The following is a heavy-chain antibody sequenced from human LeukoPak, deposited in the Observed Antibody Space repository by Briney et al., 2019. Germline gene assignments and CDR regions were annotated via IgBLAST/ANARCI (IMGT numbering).Heavy chain of an antibody. CDR2: INHNGNVN. V-gene: IGHV3-7*03. J-gene: IGHJ6*02. D-gene: IGHD3-16*01. CDR3: ARGGGLDV. CDR1: GFTFSSYW. Sequence: GGSLRLSCAASGFTFSSYWMNWARQAPGKGLEWVASINHNGNVNYYVDSAKGRFTISRDNAKNSLYPQMSNLRAEDTAVYFCARGGGLDVWGQGATVTVSS.